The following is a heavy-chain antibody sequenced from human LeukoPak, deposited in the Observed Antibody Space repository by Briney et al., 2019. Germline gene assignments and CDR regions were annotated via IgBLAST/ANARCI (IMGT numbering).Heavy chain of an antibody. Sequence: RASVKVSCKASGYTFTSYAMHWVRQAPGQRLEWMGWINAGNGNTKYSQKFQGRVTITRDTSASTAYMELSSLRSEDTAVYYCARGEIITMIVVDLFDYWGQGTLVTVSS. D-gene: IGHD3-22*01. J-gene: IGHJ4*02. CDR2: INAGNGNT. CDR3: ARGEIITMIVVDLFDY. CDR1: GYTFTSYA. V-gene: IGHV1-3*01.